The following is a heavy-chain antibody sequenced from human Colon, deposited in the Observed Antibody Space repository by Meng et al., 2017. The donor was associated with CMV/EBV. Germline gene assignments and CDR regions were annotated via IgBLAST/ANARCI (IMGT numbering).Heavy chain of an antibody. CDR3: ARGRCPTTSCYSPAGFDS. CDR2: VYYSGSK. V-gene: IGHV4-39*07. Sequence: SETLSLTCGVSGGSVSRDSYFWGWIRQPPGKGLEWIATVYYSGSKAYNPSFKSRATVSKDTSKSQSSLELTSVTAADTAIYYCARGRCPTTSCYSPAGFDSWGQGTQVTVSS. J-gene: IGHJ4*02. D-gene: IGHD2-2*01. CDR1: GGSVSRDSYF.